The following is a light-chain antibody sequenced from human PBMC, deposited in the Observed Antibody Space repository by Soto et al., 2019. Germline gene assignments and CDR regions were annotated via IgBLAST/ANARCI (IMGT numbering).Light chain of an antibody. J-gene: IGKJ1*01. Sequence: DIQMTQSPSTLPASVGDRVTITCRASQSISTWLAWYQHKPGKAPKLLIYKASNLESGVPSRFSGSGSGTXXXXXXXXLXPDXFATYYCQQYNRYWTFGQGTKVEMK. CDR3: QQYNRYWT. V-gene: IGKV1-5*03. CDR2: KAS. CDR1: QSISTW.